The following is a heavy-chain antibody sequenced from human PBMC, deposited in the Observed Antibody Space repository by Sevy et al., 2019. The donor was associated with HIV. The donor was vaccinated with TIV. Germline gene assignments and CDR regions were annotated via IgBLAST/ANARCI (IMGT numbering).Heavy chain of an antibody. J-gene: IGHJ4*02. CDR1: GGSISSSSYY. Sequence: SETLSLTCTVSGGSISSSSYYWGWIRQPPGKGLECIGSMYYSGSTYYNPSLKSRVTISVDTSKNQFSLKLSSVTAADTAVYYCARLYSSSWSDYWDQGTLVTVSS. V-gene: IGHV4-39*01. CDR3: ARLYSSSWSDY. D-gene: IGHD6-13*01. CDR2: MYYSGST.